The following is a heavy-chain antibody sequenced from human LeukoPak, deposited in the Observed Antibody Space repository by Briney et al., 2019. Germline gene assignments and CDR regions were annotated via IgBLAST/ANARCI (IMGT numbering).Heavy chain of an antibody. CDR1: GGSISGYF. Sequence: SETQSLTCTVSGGSISGYFWTWIRQPPGKGLEWIGYISYSGSTNYNPSLKSRVTISVDTSKNQFSLKLSSVTAADTAVYYCARGQRGYSSSWYDYWGQGTLVTVSS. V-gene: IGHV4-59*01. J-gene: IGHJ4*02. D-gene: IGHD6-13*01. CDR3: ARGQRGYSSSWYDY. CDR2: ISYSGST.